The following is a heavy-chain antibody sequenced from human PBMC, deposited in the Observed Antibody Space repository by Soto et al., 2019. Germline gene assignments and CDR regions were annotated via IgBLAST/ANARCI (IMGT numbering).Heavy chain of an antibody. J-gene: IGHJ5*02. CDR3: ARHFRSWFDP. CDR2: IYYSGST. Sequence: QLQLQESGPGLVKPSETLSLTCTVSGGSISSSSYYWGWIRQPPGKGLEWIGSIYYSGSTYYNPSLKSRVTISVDTSKNQFSPKLSPVTAADTAVYYCARHFRSWFDPWGQGTLVTVSS. V-gene: IGHV4-39*01. CDR1: GGSISSSSYY.